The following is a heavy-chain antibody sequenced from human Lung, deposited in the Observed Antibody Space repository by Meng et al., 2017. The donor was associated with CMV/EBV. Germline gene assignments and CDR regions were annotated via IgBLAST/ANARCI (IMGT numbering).Heavy chain of an antibody. CDR2: NYYSGST. V-gene: IGHV4-59*08. CDR3: ARHQNGGTYPLDY. D-gene: IGHD3-16*02. J-gene: IGHJ4*02. CDR1: GGSISTYY. Sequence: VQLLESGPGVWKPSWTRLRTCGVSGGSISTYYWSWMRQPPGKGLEWIGNNYYSGSTNYNPSLASRVTILVDSSKNQLSLKLSSVTAADTAVYYCARHQNGGTYPLDYWGQGTLVTVSS.